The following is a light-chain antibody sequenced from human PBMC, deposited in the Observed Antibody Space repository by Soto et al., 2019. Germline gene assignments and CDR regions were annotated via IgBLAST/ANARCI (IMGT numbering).Light chain of an antibody. CDR3: QQYGSSGT. Sequence: EIVLTQSPATLSLSPGETDTLSCRASQSLSSNYLAWYQQKPGQAPRLLIYGASNRATGIPDRFSGSGSGTDFTLTISRLEPEDFAVYYCQQYGSSGTFGQGTKV. V-gene: IGKV3-20*01. J-gene: IGKJ1*01. CDR2: GAS. CDR1: QSLSSNY.